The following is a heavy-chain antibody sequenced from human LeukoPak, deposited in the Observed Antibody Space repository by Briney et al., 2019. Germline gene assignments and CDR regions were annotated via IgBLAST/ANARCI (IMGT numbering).Heavy chain of an antibody. J-gene: IGHJ4*02. CDR2: ISSSSSYI. Sequence: GGSLRLSCAASGFTFSSYSMNWVRQAPGKGLEWVSSISSSSSYIYYADSVKGRFTISRDNAKNSLYLQMNSLRAEDTAVYYCARDTVGYCSGGSCYRGNYFDYWGQGTLVTVSS. CDR1: GFTFSSYS. CDR3: ARDTVGYCSGGSCYRGNYFDY. D-gene: IGHD2-15*01. V-gene: IGHV3-21*01.